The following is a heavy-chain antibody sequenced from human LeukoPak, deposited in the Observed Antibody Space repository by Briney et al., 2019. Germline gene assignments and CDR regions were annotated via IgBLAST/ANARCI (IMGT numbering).Heavy chain of an antibody. Sequence: PGGSLRLSCAASGFTVSSNYMSWVRQAPGKGLEWISVIYSGGSAYYADSVKDRLTISRDNSKNSLYLQMNSLRAEDTAVYYCARDLGSPAGYWGQGTLVTVSS. CDR1: GFTVSSNY. CDR3: ARDLGSPAGY. CDR2: IYSGGSA. D-gene: IGHD3-10*01. J-gene: IGHJ4*02. V-gene: IGHV3-66*01.